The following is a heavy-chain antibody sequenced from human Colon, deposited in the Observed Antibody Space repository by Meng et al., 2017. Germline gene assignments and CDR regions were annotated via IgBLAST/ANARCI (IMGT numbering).Heavy chain of an antibody. CDR2: IHSYGST. J-gene: IGHJ4*02. D-gene: IGHD2-15*01. CDR1: DAPINIGVW. CDR3: VRNDHCTSGTCYPHFDY. Sequence: QLQEAVPGLVPPLGTPSATSAVPDAPINIGVWWSWVRQAPGKGLEWIGEIHSYGSTNYNPSLKSRLTLSLDKSNNQFSLSLSSVTAADTAVYYCVRNDHCTSGTCYPHFDYWGQGTLVTVSS. V-gene: IGHV4-4*03.